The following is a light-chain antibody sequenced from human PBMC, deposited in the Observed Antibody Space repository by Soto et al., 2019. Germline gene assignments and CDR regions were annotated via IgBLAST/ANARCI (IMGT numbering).Light chain of an antibody. J-gene: IGLJ3*02. V-gene: IGLV2-14*01. Sequence: QSVLTQPASVSGSPGQSITISCTGTSSDVGGYNYVSWYQQHPGKAPKLLIYEVTYRPSGVSNRFSGSKSGNTASLTISGLQAGDEADYYCGSYTISSTLVFGGGTKVTVL. CDR1: SSDVGGYNY. CDR3: GSYTISSTLV. CDR2: EVT.